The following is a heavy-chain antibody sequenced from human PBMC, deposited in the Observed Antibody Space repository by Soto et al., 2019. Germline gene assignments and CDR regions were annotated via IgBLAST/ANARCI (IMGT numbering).Heavy chain of an antibody. CDR1: GGSISSGDYY. V-gene: IGHV4-39*01. Sequence: SETLSLTCTVSGGSISSGDYYWGWIRQPPGKGLEWIGSIYYSGSTYYNPSLKSRVTISVDTSKNQFSLKLSSVTAADTAVYYCARHRGGSYGMDVWGQGTTVTVSS. D-gene: IGHD2-15*01. CDR3: ARHRGGSYGMDV. J-gene: IGHJ6*02. CDR2: IYYSGST.